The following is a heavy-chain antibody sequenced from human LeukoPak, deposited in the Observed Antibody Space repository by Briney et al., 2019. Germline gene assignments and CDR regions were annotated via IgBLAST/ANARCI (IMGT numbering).Heavy chain of an antibody. CDR3: ARDVYSSGWYYFDN. Sequence: GGSLRLSCAASGFTFSSYAMSWVRQAPGKGLEWLAVISNDGSHKNYADSVKGRFTISRDDSKNTLNLQMNSLRVEDTAVYYCARDVYSSGWYYFDNWGQGTLVTVSS. CDR1: GFTFSSYA. D-gene: IGHD6-19*01. J-gene: IGHJ4*02. CDR2: ISNDGSHK. V-gene: IGHV3-30-3*01.